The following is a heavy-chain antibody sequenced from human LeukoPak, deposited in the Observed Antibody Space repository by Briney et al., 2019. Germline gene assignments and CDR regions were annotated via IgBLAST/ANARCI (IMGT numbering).Heavy chain of an antibody. D-gene: IGHD1-1*01. J-gene: IGHJ6*02. V-gene: IGHV1-18*01. CDR3: ARDVTRSPSYYGMDV. CDR2: ISAYNGNT. CDR1: GYTFTSYG. Sequence: ASVKVSCKASGYTFTSYGISWVRQAPGQGLEWMGWISAYNGNTNYAQKLQGRVTMTTDTSTSTAYMALRSLRSDDTAVYYCARDVTRSPSYYGMDVWGQGTTVTVSS.